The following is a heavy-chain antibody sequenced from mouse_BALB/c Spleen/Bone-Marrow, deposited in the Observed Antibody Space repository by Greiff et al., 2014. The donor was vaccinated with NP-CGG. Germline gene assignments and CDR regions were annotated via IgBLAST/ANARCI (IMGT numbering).Heavy chain of an antibody. CDR1: GLPLGTYT. CDR3: ARGPHDDDMDY. CDR2: ISDGGSYS. V-gene: IGHV5-4*02. D-gene: IGHD2-3*01. Sequence: EVKLVESGGGLVKPGGSLKLSCAASGLPLGTYTLFWVRRTPEKRLEWVATISDGGSYSYYPDSVKGRFTISRDNVKNNLYLQMSSLKSEDTAMYYCARGPHDDDMDYWGQGTSVTVSS. J-gene: IGHJ4*01.